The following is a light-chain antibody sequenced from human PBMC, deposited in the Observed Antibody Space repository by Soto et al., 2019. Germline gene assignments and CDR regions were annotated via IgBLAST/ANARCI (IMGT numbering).Light chain of an antibody. CDR1: SSDVGGYNY. CDR3: CSYAGSYDWV. Sequence: QSDLTQPRSVSGSPGQTVTLSCTGTSSDVGGYNYVSWYQHHPGKAPKVLIYEVTKRPSGVSDRLSGSKSGNTASLTISGLQAEDEADYYCCSYAGSYDWVFGGGTQLTVL. V-gene: IGLV2-11*01. J-gene: IGLJ3*02. CDR2: EVT.